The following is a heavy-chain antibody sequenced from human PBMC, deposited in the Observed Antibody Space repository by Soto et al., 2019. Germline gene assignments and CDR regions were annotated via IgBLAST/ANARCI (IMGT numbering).Heavy chain of an antibody. CDR1: GYTFTSYD. J-gene: IGHJ5*02. Sequence: QVQLVQSGAEVKKPGASVKVSCKASGYTFTSYDINWVRQATGQGLEYLGWMNPNSGNTAYVQKFQGRVTMTWDTYITTAYMELSSLRSEETAVYFCARGIKYGAYSRWFDPWGQGTLVTVSS. CDR3: ARGIKYGAYSRWFDP. D-gene: IGHD4-17*01. V-gene: IGHV1-8*01. CDR2: MNPNSGNT.